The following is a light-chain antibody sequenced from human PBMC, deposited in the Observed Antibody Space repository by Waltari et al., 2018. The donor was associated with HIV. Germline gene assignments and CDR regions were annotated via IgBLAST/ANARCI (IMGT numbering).Light chain of an antibody. Sequence: QSVLTQPPSVSAAPGQKVTISCSGSSPNIGNNYVSWYQQLPGKAPKLLIYDKNGPPSGVPGPFFCSKSCKSAHLGITGLQTGDEADYYCGTWDSSLSAVVFGGGTKLTVL. J-gene: IGLJ2*01. V-gene: IGLV1-51*01. CDR2: DKN. CDR1: SPNIGNNY. CDR3: GTWDSSLSAVV.